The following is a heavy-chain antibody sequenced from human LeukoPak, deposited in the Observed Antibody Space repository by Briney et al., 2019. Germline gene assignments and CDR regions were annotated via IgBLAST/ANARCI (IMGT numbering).Heavy chain of an antibody. CDR2: ISYDGSNK. CDR1: GFTFSSYA. V-gene: IGHV3-30-3*01. Sequence: GGSLRLSCAASGFTFSSYAMHWVRQAPGKGLEWVAVISYDGSNKYYADSVKGRFTISRDNSKNTLYLQMNSLRAEDTAVYYCARDRSSGHPTNWLDPWGQGTLVTVSS. D-gene: IGHD6-19*01. CDR3: ARDRSSGHPTNWLDP. J-gene: IGHJ5*02.